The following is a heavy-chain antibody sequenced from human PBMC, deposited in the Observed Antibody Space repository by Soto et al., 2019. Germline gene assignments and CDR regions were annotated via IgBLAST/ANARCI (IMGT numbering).Heavy chain of an antibody. CDR1: GGSISSSSYY. J-gene: IGHJ5*02. CDR3: ASRLRSGYCSGGTCNNWFGP. Sequence: TSETLSLTCTVSGGSISSSSYYWAWIRQPPGKGLEWIGSIYYSGSSYYNPSLKSRLTISVDTSKNQVSLKLSSVTAAETAVYYCASRLRSGYCSGGTCNNWFGPWCQGTLVTVFS. CDR2: IYYSGSS. D-gene: IGHD2-15*01. V-gene: IGHV4-39*01.